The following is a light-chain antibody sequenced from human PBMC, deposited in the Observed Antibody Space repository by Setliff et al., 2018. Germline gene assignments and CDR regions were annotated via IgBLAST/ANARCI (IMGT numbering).Light chain of an antibody. CDR3: QQYDSYPKT. Sequence: IEMTQSPSTLSASVGDRVTITCRASQSISSWLAWYQQTPGTPPKLLIYKASSLQSGVPSRFSGGGSGTEFTLTISSLQPDDFATYYCQQYDSYPKTFGQGTKVDIK. V-gene: IGKV1-5*03. CDR1: QSISSW. J-gene: IGKJ1*01. CDR2: KAS.